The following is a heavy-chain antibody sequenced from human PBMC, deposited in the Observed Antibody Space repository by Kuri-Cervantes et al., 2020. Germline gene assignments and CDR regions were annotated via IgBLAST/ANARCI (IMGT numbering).Heavy chain of an antibody. CDR3: ARTDAVVVVPAAPSPFDY. CDR1: GFTFSSYA. Sequence: GESLKISCAASGFTFSSYAMHWVRQAPGKGLEWVALISYDGSNKYYADSVKGRFTISRDNSKNTLYLQMNSLRAEDTAVYYCARTDAVVVVPAAPSPFDYWGQGTLVTVSS. V-gene: IGHV3-30-3*01. CDR2: ISYDGSNK. J-gene: IGHJ4*02. D-gene: IGHD2-2*01.